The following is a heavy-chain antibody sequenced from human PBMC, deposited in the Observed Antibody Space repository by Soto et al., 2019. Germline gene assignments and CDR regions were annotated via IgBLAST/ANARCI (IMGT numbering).Heavy chain of an antibody. Sequence: GASVKVSCKASGYTFTSYAMHWVRQAPGQRLEWMGWINAGNGNTKYSQKFQGGVTITRDTSASTAYMELSSLRSEDTAVYYCARDKEYYYDSSGYKLSFDPWGQGTLVTVSS. V-gene: IGHV1-3*01. J-gene: IGHJ5*02. CDR2: INAGNGNT. D-gene: IGHD3-22*01. CDR3: ARDKEYYYDSSGYKLSFDP. CDR1: GYTFTSYA.